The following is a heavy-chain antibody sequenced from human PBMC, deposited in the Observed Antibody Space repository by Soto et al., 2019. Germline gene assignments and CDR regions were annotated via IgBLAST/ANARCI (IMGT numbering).Heavy chain of an antibody. Sequence: GGSLRLSCAASGFTLSSYWMHWVRQAPGRGLVWVSRISGDVSSTSYADSVKGRFTISRDNAKNTLYLQMDSLRADDTAVYFCARGVGYSAQDYWGQGTLVTVSS. D-gene: IGHD1-1*01. CDR2: ISGDVSST. CDR1: GFTLSSYW. V-gene: IGHV3-74*01. CDR3: ARGVGYSAQDY. J-gene: IGHJ4*02.